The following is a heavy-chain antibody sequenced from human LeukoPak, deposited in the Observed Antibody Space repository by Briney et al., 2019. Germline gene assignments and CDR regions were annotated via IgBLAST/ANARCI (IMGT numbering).Heavy chain of an antibody. CDR2: ISGGSSNT. V-gene: IGHV3-23*01. D-gene: IGHD2-15*01. CDR3: AKSGLNRFDY. J-gene: IGHJ4*02. CDR1: GFTFSTYA. Sequence: PGGSLRLSCAASGFTFSTYAMSWVRQAPGKGLEWVSNISGGSSNTYYADSVKGRFTISRDDSKNTLHLQMNSLRAEDTAVYYCAKSGLNRFDYWGQGTLVTVSS.